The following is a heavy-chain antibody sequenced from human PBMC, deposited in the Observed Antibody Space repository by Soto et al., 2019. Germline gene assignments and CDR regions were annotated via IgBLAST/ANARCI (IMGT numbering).Heavy chain of an antibody. D-gene: IGHD4-17*01. Sequence: GESRKISCKASVYRFTNYWIGWVRQMPGKGLEWMGIIYPGDSDTRYSPSFQGQVTISADKSISTAYLQWSSLKASDTAMYYCARHPDGDYDAMYVWGQGTPVTVSS. CDR1: VYRFTNYW. CDR3: ARHPDGDYDAMYV. J-gene: IGHJ6*02. CDR2: IYPGDSDT. V-gene: IGHV5-51*01.